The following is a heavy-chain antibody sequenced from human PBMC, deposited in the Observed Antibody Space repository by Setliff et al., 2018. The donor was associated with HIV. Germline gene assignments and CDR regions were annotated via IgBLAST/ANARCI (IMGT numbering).Heavy chain of an antibody. CDR1: GGSFSGYY. Sequence: PSETLSLTCAVYGGSFSGYYWTWIRQPPGKGLEWMGEINHSGSTNYKPSLRGRVTISVDTSKNQFSLKLSSVTAADTAVYYCARRGIEGTPRWGQGTLVTVSS. CDR3: ARRGIEGTPR. V-gene: IGHV4-34*01. CDR2: INHSGST. D-gene: IGHD2-15*01. J-gene: IGHJ4*02.